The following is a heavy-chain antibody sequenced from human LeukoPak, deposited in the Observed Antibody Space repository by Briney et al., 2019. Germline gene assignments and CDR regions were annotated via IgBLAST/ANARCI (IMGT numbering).Heavy chain of an antibody. Sequence: GASVKVSCKTSGYTFTNFGISWVRQAPGQGLEWMGRIIPILGIANYAQKFQGRVTITADKSTSTAYMELSSLRSEDTAVYYCARTYRSSSGRSGFDYWGQGTLVTVSS. J-gene: IGHJ4*02. CDR3: ARTYRSSSGRSGFDY. CDR1: GYTFTNFG. CDR2: IIPILGIA. V-gene: IGHV1-69*04. D-gene: IGHD6-13*01.